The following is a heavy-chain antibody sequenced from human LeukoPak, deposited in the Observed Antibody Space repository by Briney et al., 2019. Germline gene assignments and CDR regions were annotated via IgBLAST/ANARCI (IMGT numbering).Heavy chain of an antibody. CDR3: ASRSGYSYGDFDY. J-gene: IGHJ4*02. Sequence: SETLSLTCAVYGGSFSGYYWSWIRQPPGKGLEWIGEINHSGSTNYNPSLKSRVTISVDTSKNQFSLKLSPVTAADTAVYYCASRSGYSYGDFDYWGQGTLVTVSS. CDR2: INHSGST. D-gene: IGHD5-18*01. CDR1: GGSFSGYY. V-gene: IGHV4-34*01.